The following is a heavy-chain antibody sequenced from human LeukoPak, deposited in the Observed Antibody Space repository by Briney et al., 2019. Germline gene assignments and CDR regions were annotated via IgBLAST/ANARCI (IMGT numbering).Heavy chain of an antibody. V-gene: IGHV1-69*05. CDR1: GGTFSSYA. Sequence: ASVKVSCKASGGTFSSYAISWVRQAPGQGLEWMGRIIPIFGTANYAQKFQGRVTITTDESTGTAYMELSSLRSEDTAVYYCARDKVGYGYGNGVYYYYMDVWGKGTTVTVSS. J-gene: IGHJ6*03. D-gene: IGHD5-18*01. CDR2: IIPIFGTA. CDR3: ARDKVGYGYGNGVYYYYMDV.